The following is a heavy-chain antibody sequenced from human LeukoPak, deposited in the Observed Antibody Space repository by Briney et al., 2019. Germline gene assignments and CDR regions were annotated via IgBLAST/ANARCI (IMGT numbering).Heavy chain of an antibody. J-gene: IGHJ5*02. D-gene: IGHD3-10*01. CDR2: INESGTT. CDR1: GGSFSGYY. V-gene: IGHV4-34*01. Sequence: SETLSLTCAVFGGSFSGYYWTWVRQAPGKGLEWIGEINESGTTNYNPSLDNRVTISVDRSKNQFSLKLTSLTAADTAVFYCARALMTLVRGVTRTTWFDPWGPGTLVTVSS. CDR3: ARALMTLVRGVTRTTWFDP.